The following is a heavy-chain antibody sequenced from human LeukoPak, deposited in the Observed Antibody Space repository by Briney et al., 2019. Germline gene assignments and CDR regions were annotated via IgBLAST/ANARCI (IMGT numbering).Heavy chain of an antibody. V-gene: IGHV1-2*02. D-gene: IGHD3-22*01. J-gene: IGHJ3*02. CDR2: INPNSGGT. CDR1: GYAFTGYY. Sequence: ASVKVSCKASGYAFTGYYMHWVRQAPGQGLEWMGWINPNSGGTNYAQKFQGRVTMTRDTSISTAYMELSRLRSDDPAVYYCATPYYDSSGYYYFFAFDIWGQGTMVTVSS. CDR3: ATPYYDSSGYYYFFAFDI.